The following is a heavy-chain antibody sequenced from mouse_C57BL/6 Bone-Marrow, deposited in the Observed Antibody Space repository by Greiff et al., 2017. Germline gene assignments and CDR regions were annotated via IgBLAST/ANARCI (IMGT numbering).Heavy chain of an antibody. CDR1: GYAFSSSW. J-gene: IGHJ3*01. D-gene: IGHD1-1*01. CDR3: ARRGDYYGSSAWFAY. CDR2: IYPGDGDT. Sequence: QVQLKESGPALVKPGASVKISCKASGYAFSSSWMNWVKQRPGKGLEWIGRIYPGDGDTYYNGKFKGKATLTADKSYSTAYMQLSSLTSDDSAVYFGARRGDYYGSSAWFAYWGQGTLVTVSA. V-gene: IGHV1-82*01.